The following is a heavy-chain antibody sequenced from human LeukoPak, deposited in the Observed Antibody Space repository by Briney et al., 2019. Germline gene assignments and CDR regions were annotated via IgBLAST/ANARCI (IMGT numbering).Heavy chain of an antibody. J-gene: IGHJ6*03. CDR2: INHSGRT. V-gene: IGHV4-34*01. CDR3: ARGTRRGYYYHMDV. Sequence: SETLSLTCGVNGGSFNEYYWSWTRQPPGKGLEWIGEINHSGRTSSNSSLKSRVTISVDTSRNQFSLELSSVTAADTAVYYCARGTRRGYYYHMDVWDKGTTVTVSS. CDR1: GGSFNEYY.